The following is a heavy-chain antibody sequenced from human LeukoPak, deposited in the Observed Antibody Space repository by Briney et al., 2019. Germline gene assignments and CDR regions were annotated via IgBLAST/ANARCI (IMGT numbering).Heavy chain of an antibody. J-gene: IGHJ4*02. Sequence: GASVKVSCKASGGTFSSYAISWVRQAPGQGLEWMGIINPSGGSTSYAQKFQGRVTMTRDTSTSTVYMELSSLRSEDTAVYYCARGTEQWLSDVDYWGQGTLVTVSS. CDR1: GGTFSSYA. D-gene: IGHD6-19*01. V-gene: IGHV1-46*01. CDR2: INPSGGST. CDR3: ARGTEQWLSDVDY.